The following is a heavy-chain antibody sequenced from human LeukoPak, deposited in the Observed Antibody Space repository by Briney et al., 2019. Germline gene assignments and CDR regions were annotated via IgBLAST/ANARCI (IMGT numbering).Heavy chain of an antibody. J-gene: IGHJ4*02. Sequence: PGGSLRLSCAASGFTFSSYWMTWVRQAPGKGLEWVANIKKDGSDKYYVDSVKGRFIISRDNAKNSLYLQMNSLRAEDTAVYYCARDDYGDYVAFDYWGQGTLVTVSS. CDR1: GFTFSSYW. CDR3: ARDDYGDYVAFDY. V-gene: IGHV3-7*03. D-gene: IGHD4-17*01. CDR2: IKKDGSDK.